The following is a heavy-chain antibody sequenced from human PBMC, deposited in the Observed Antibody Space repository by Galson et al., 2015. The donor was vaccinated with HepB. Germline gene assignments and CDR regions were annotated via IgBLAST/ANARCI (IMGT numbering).Heavy chain of an antibody. Sequence: LRLSCAASGFTFSRYSMNWVRQAPGKGLEWVSSISGSSTYIYYADSVKGRFTISRDNAKNSLYLQMNSLRAEDTAVYYCARGDTVMVIGYSDYWGQGTLVTVSS. D-gene: IGHD5-18*01. J-gene: IGHJ4*02. V-gene: IGHV3-21*01. CDR3: ARGDTVMVIGYSDY. CDR2: ISGSSTYI. CDR1: GFTFSRYS.